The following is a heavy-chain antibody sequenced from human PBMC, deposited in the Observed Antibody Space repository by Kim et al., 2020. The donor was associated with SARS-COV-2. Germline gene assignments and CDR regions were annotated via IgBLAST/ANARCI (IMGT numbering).Heavy chain of an antibody. V-gene: IGHV4-39*01. CDR1: GGSISSSSYY. D-gene: IGHD1-26*01. CDR2: IYYSGST. CDR3: ARHTPQVGATTRGAFDI. J-gene: IGHJ3*02. Sequence: SETLSLTCTVSGGSISSSSYYWGWIRQPPGKGLEWIGSIYYSGSTYYNPSLKSRVTISVDTSKNQFSLKLSSVTAADTAVYYCARHTPQVGATTRGAFDIWGQGTMVTVSS.